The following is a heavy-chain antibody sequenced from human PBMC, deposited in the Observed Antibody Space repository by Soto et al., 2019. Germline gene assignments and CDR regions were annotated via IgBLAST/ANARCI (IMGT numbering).Heavy chain of an antibody. CDR2: IYWDDDK. V-gene: IGHV2-5*02. J-gene: IGHJ4*02. CDR3: AHRRNYDILTGYYKPRGYYDY. CDR1: GFSLSTSGVG. Sequence: QITLKESGPPLVNPTQTLTLTCTFSGFSLSTSGVGVGWIRQPPGKALEWLALIYWDDDKRYSPSLKSRLTITKDTSKNQVVLTMTNMDPVDTATYYCAHRRNYDILTGYYKPRGYYDYWGQGTLVTVSS. D-gene: IGHD3-9*01.